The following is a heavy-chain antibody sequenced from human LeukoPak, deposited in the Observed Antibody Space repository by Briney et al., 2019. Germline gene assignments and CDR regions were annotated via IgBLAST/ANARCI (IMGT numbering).Heavy chain of an antibody. D-gene: IGHD3-22*01. CDR1: GYTFTSYG. J-gene: IGHJ4*02. CDR2: ISAYNGNT. CDR3: ARELPDYYDSSGSTDDY. V-gene: IGHV1-18*01. Sequence: ASVKVSCKASGYTFTSYGISWVRQAPGQGLEWMGWISAYNGNTNYAQKLQGRVTMTTDTSTSTAYMELRSLRSDDTAVYYCARELPDYYDSSGSTDDYWGQGTLVTVSS.